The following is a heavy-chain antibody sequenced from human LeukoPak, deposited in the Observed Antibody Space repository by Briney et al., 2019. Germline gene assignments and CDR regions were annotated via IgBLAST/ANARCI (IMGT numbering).Heavy chain of an antibody. V-gene: IGHV5-51*01. CDR3: ARIRGYDCSGSSCYPFYFDY. CDR2: IYPGDSDT. Sequence: GESLKISCKGSGYSFTSYWIGWVRQMPGKGLEWMGIIYPGDSDTRYSPSFQGQVTISADKSISTAYLQWSSLKASDTAMHYCARIRGYDCSGSSCYPFYFDYWGQGTLVTVSS. CDR1: GYSFTSYW. J-gene: IGHJ4*02. D-gene: IGHD2-15*01.